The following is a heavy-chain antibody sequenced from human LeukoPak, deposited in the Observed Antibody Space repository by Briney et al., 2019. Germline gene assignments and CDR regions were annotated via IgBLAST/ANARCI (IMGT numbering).Heavy chain of an antibody. Sequence: PGGSLRLSCAASGFTFSNYAMNWVRQAPGKGLEWVSGCSASGGSTFYADSVRGRFTISRDNSKNTLYLQMNSLRAEDTAVYYCAKDGIAARPANFDYWGQGTLVTVSS. CDR3: AKDGIAARPANFDY. D-gene: IGHD6-6*01. CDR2: CSASGGST. CDR1: GFTFSNYA. J-gene: IGHJ4*02. V-gene: IGHV3-23*01.